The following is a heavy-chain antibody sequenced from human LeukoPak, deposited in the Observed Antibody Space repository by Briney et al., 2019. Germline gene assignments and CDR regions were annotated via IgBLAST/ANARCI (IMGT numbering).Heavy chain of an antibody. Sequence: KPSETLSLTCTVSGGSISSYYWSWLRQPPGKGLEWIGYIYYSGSTNYNPSLKSRVTISVDTSKNQFSLKLSSVTAADTAVYYCARGGRDGYNNFDYWGQGTLVTVSS. D-gene: IGHD5-24*01. CDR1: GGSISSYY. CDR3: ARGGRDGYNNFDY. CDR2: IYYSGST. V-gene: IGHV4-59*01. J-gene: IGHJ4*02.